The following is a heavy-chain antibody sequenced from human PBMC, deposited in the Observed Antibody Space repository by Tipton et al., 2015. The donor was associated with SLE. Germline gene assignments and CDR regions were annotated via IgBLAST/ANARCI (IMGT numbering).Heavy chain of an antibody. CDR2: ISCSGDT. Sequence: TLSLTCTVSGGSISGYYWSWIRQPPGKGLEWIAYISCSGDTKYNPSLKSRVTISVDTSKNQFSLKLNSVTAADTAVYYCARHGSGWGPSPYYFDYWGQGTLVTVSS. CDR1: GGSISGYY. CDR3: ARHGSGWGPSPYYFDY. V-gene: IGHV4-59*08. D-gene: IGHD3-3*01. J-gene: IGHJ4*02.